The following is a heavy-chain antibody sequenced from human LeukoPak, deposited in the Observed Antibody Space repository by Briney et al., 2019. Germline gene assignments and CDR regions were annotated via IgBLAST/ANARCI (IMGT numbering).Heavy chain of an antibody. CDR3: ARSKDYYGSGSYFWFDP. V-gene: IGHV4-38-2*02. J-gene: IGHJ5*02. D-gene: IGHD3-10*01. CDR1: GYSIGSGYD. Sequence: PSETLSLTCSVSGYSIGSGYDWAWIRQAPGKGLEWIGSINYSGRTYYNPSLKSRVTISVDTSKNQFSLKMTSVTAADTAVYYCARSKDYYGSGSYFWFDPWGQGTLVTVSS. CDR2: INYSGRT.